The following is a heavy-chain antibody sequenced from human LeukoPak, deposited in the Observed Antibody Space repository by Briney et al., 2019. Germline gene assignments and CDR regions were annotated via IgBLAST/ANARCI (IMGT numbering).Heavy chain of an antibody. Sequence: GGSLRLSCAASGFTFSSYAMSWVRQAPGKGLEWVSAISGSGGSTYYADSVKGRFTISGDNSKNTLYLQMNSLRAEDTAVYYCAKGVGYCSGGSCQQFDYWGQGTLVTVSS. CDR3: AKGVGYCSGGSCQQFDY. CDR2: ISGSGGST. CDR1: GFTFSSYA. V-gene: IGHV3-23*01. D-gene: IGHD2-15*01. J-gene: IGHJ4*02.